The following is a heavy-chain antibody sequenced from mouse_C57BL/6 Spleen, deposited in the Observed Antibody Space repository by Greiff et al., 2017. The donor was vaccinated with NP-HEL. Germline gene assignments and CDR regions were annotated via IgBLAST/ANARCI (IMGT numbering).Heavy chain of an antibody. CDR3: ARSGYDGYLYYFDY. D-gene: IGHD2-3*01. CDR1: GYTFTSYW. CDR2: IDPSDSET. V-gene: IGHV1-52*01. J-gene: IGHJ2*01. Sequence: QVQLQQPGAELVRPGSSVKLSCKASGYTFTSYWMHWVKQRPIQGLEWIGNIDPSDSETHYNQKFKDKATLTVDKSSSTAYMQLSSLTSEDSAVYYCARSGYDGYLYYFDYWGQGTTLTVSS.